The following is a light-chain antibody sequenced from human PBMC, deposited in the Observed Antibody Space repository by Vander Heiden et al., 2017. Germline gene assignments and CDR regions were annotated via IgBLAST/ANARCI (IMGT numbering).Light chain of an antibody. CDR2: EAS. CDR1: QSVSSY. V-gene: IGKV3-11*01. J-gene: IGKJ5*01. Sequence: EIVLTQSPATLSLSPGERATLSCRASQSVSSYLAWYQQKPGQAPRLLMYEASNRATGIPARFSGSGSGTGFTLTISSLEPEDFAVYYCQQRSSWQITFGQGTRLEIK. CDR3: QQRSSWQIT.